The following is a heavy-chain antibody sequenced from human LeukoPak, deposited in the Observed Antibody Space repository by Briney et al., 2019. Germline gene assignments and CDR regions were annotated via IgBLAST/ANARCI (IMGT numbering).Heavy chain of an antibody. CDR1: GGSISSYY. V-gene: IGHV4-59*12. CDR3: ARVGYCSGGSCYPFDY. J-gene: IGHJ4*02. Sequence: SETLSLTCTVSGGSISSYYWSWIRQPPGKGLEWIGYIYYSGSTYYNPSLKSRVTISVDTSKNQFSLKLSSVTAADTAVYYCARVGYCSGGSCYPFDYWGQGTLVTVSS. CDR2: IYYSGST. D-gene: IGHD2-15*01.